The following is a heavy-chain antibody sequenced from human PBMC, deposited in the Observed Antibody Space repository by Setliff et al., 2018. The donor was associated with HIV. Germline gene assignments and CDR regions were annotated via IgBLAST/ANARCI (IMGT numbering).Heavy chain of an antibody. Sequence: PSETLSLTCSVSGGSISSYYWSWIRQPPGKGLEWIGYIYYSGSTNYNPSLKSRVTISVDTSKNQFPLKLSSMAAADTAVYYCARQGQWLVSNWFDPWGQGTLVTVSS. D-gene: IGHD6-19*01. CDR2: IYYSGST. V-gene: IGHV4-59*08. CDR1: GGSISSYY. J-gene: IGHJ5*02. CDR3: ARQGQWLVSNWFDP.